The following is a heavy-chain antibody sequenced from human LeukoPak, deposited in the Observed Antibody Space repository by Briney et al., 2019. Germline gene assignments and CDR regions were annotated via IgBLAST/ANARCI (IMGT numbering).Heavy chain of an antibody. Sequence: GGSLRLSCAASGFTFSSYAMSWVRQAPGKGLEWVSAISGSGGSTYYADSVKGRFTISRDNSKNTLYLQMNSLRAEDTAVYYCAKRSYGGNSKGSYFDYWGQGTLVTVSS. CDR3: AKRSYGGNSKGSYFDY. D-gene: IGHD4-23*01. CDR2: ISGSGGST. J-gene: IGHJ4*02. CDR1: GFTFSSYA. V-gene: IGHV3-23*01.